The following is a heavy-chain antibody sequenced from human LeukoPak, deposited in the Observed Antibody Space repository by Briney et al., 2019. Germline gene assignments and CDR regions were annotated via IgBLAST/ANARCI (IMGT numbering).Heavy chain of an antibody. V-gene: IGHV4-34*01. CDR3: ARCDSGGWFFDS. CDR1: GGSFSGYS. D-gene: IGHD6-19*01. Sequence: SETLSLTCAVSGGSFSGYSWNWIRQPPGKGLEWIGEINQSGSTKYNPSLKSRVTISIDTSKSQFSMRLNSGTAADAALYYCARCDSGGWFFDSWGQGALVTVSS. J-gene: IGHJ5*01. CDR2: INQSGST.